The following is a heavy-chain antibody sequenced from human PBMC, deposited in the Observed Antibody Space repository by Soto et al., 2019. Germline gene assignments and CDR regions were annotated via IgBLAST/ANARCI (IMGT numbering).Heavy chain of an antibody. Sequence: GGSLRLSCAASGFTFSDYYMSWIRQAPGKGLEWVSYISSSGSTIYYADSVKGRFTISRDNAKNSLYLQMNSLRAEDTAIFYCARFAGGYDSAGYYLYYFDYWGQGALVTVSS. D-gene: IGHD3-22*01. CDR1: GFTFSDYY. V-gene: IGHV3-11*01. CDR2: ISSSGSTI. J-gene: IGHJ4*02. CDR3: ARFAGGYDSAGYYLYYFDY.